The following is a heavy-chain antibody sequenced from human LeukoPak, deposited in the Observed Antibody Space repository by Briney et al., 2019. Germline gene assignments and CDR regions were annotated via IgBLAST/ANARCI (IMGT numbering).Heavy chain of an antibody. D-gene: IGHD6-19*01. Sequence: SETLSLTCTVSGGSISSYYWSWIRQPPGKGLEWIGCFYYSGSTNYNPSLKSRVTISVDTSKKQFSLKLSSVTAADTAVYYCAKQSIAVAGTGYFDYWGQGTLVTVSS. CDR2: FYYSGST. CDR1: GGSISSYY. CDR3: AKQSIAVAGTGYFDY. J-gene: IGHJ4*02. V-gene: IGHV4-59*01.